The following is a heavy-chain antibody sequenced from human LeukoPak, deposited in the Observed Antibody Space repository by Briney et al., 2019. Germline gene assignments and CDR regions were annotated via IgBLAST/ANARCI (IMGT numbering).Heavy chain of an antibody. J-gene: IGHJ4*02. CDR2: ISPYNGNT. D-gene: IGHD2-2*01. CDR3: ARDPDQYFDY. CDR1: GYTFTTYG. V-gene: IGHV1-18*01. Sequence: RASVKVSCKASGYTFTTYGLSWVRQAPGQGLEWMGWISPYNGNTNYAQKLQGRVTMTTETSTSTAYMELRSLRSDDTAVYYCARDPDQYFDYWGQGTLVTVSS.